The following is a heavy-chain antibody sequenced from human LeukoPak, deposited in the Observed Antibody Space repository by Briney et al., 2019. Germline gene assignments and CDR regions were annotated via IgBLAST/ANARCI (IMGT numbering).Heavy chain of an antibody. CDR1: GDSISSYY. J-gene: IGHJ4*02. V-gene: IGHV4-4*07. Sequence: PSETLSLTCSVSGDSISSYYWSWIRQPAGKGLEWIGRAYTSGSTNYNPSLKSRVTMSVDTSKNQFSLKLSSVTAADTAVYYCARDKRPRKIVHYDSSGYDYWGQGTPVTVSS. CDR2: AYTSGST. CDR3: ARDKRPRKIVHYDSSGYDY. D-gene: IGHD3-22*01.